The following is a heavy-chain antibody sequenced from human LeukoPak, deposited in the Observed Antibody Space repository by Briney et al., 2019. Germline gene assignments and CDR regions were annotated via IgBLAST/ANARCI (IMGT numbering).Heavy chain of an antibody. CDR3: ARLQPSYYYDSSGYMGDAFDI. Sequence: SETLSLTCTVSGGSISNYYCSWIRQPPGKGLEWIGYIYTSGSTNYNPSLKSRVTISVDTSKNQFSLKLSSVTAADTAVYYCARLQPSYYYDSSGYMGDAFDIWGQGTMVTVSS. J-gene: IGHJ3*02. V-gene: IGHV4-4*09. CDR2: IYTSGST. CDR1: GGSISNYY. D-gene: IGHD3-22*01.